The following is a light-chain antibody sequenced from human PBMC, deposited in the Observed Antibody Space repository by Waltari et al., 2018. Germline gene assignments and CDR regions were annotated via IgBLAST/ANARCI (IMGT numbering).Light chain of an antibody. CDR1: SSDVGAYDY. J-gene: IGLJ1*01. CDR2: DVS. V-gene: IGLV2-14*03. Sequence: QSALTQPASVSGSPGQSITISCTGTSSDVGAYDYVSWYQQHPGKAPQLMIYDVSNRPSGISNRFSGSKSGNTASLSISGLQTEDEAEYYCSAYTTSVTLVFGTGTKVNVL. CDR3: SAYTTSVTLV.